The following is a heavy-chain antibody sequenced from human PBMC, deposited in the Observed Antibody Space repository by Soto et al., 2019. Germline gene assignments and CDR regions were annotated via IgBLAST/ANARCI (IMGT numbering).Heavy chain of an antibody. CDR1: GGSISSGGYY. CDR3: ARDCSGLDTGGRDV. D-gene: IGHD2-8*02. CDR2: IYYSGGT. Sequence: PSETLSLTCTVSGGSISSGGYYWSWIRQHPGKGLEWIGYIYYSGGTYYNPSLKSRVTISVDTSKNQFSLKLSSVTAADTAVYYCARDCSGLDTGGRDVWGQGTTVTVSS. V-gene: IGHV4-31*03. J-gene: IGHJ6*02.